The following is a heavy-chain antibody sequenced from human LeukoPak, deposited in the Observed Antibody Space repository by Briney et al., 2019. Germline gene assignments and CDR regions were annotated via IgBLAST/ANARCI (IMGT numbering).Heavy chain of an antibody. CDR1: GYTFTSYD. V-gene: IGHV1-8*01. CDR3: ARGPGSGYDYGRLFGY. D-gene: IGHD5-12*01. J-gene: IGHJ4*02. Sequence: ASAKVSCKASGYTFTSYDINWVRQATGQGLEWMGWMNPNSGNTGYAQKFQGRVTMTRNTSISTAYMELSSLRSEDTAVYYCARGPGSGYDYGRLFGYWGQGTLVTVSS. CDR2: MNPNSGNT.